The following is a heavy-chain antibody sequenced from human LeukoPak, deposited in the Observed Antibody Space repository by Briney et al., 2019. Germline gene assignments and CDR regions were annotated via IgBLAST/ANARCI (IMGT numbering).Heavy chain of an antibody. V-gene: IGHV1-2*04. CDR2: INPNSGGT. CDR3: ARDRQWGMVAVAGIRGSDGMDV. CDR1: GYTFTGYY. Sequence: GESLKISCKGSGYTFTGYYMHWVRQAPGQGLEWMGWINPNSGGTNYAQKFQGWVTMTRDTSISTAYMELSRLRSDDTAVYYCARDRQWGMVAVAGIRGSDGMDVWGKGTTVTVSS. D-gene: IGHD6-19*01. J-gene: IGHJ6*04.